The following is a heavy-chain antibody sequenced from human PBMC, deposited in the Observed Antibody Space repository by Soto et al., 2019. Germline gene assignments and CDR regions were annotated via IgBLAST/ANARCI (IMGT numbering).Heavy chain of an antibody. Sequence: SETLSLTCSVSGGSIRTYYLNWMRQPPGGGLEWIAYIHYSGVTNYSPSLRGRVSISIDRSNNEFSLKVSSVTAADTAVYYCARDRAEGSSSTPAGGMDVWGPGTTVTVYS. CDR3: ARDRAEGSSSTPAGGMDV. CDR2: IHYSGVT. D-gene: IGHD6-6*01. CDR1: GGSIRTYY. V-gene: IGHV4-59*01. J-gene: IGHJ6*02.